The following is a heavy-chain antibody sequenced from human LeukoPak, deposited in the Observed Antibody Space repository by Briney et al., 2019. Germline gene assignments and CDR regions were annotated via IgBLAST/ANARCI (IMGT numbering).Heavy chain of an antibody. D-gene: IGHD6-19*01. J-gene: IGHJ3*02. CDR2: IYYSGST. CDR1: GDSISSSSYY. CDR3: ARYSSGWRSFDI. Sequence: SETLSLTCTVSGDSISSSSYYWVWLRQPPGKGLEWIATIYYSGSTYYNPSLKSRVTISVDTSKNQFSLKLSSVTAADTAVYYCARYSSGWRSFDIWGQGTMVTVSS. V-gene: IGHV4-39*07.